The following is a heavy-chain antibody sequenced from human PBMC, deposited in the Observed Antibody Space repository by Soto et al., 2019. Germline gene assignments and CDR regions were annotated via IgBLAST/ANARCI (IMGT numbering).Heavy chain of an antibody. D-gene: IGHD3-3*01. CDR2: NRSRGISL. CDR3: ARGYYDFGSGYYFSPYGMDV. Sequence: PGGSLRLSCAVPGFTFSDYYISWIRQAAGKGLEWVSYNRSRGISLYYADSVKGRFTISRDKAKNSLYLQMNGLRAEDTAVYYCARGYYDFGSGYYFSPYGMDVWGQGTTVTVSS. V-gene: IGHV3-11*01. J-gene: IGHJ6*02. CDR1: GFTFSDYY.